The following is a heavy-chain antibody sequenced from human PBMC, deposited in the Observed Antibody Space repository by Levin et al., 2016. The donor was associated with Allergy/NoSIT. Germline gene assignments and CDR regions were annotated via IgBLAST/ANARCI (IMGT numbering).Heavy chain of an antibody. CDR2: ISWNSGSI. D-gene: IGHD6-13*01. CDR3: AKDLSSSWYDYYYYYMDV. J-gene: IGHJ6*03. Sequence: SLKISCAASGFTFDDYAMHWVRQAPGKGLEWVSGISWNSGSIGYADSVKGRFTISRDNAKNSLYLQMNSLRAEDTALYYCAKDLSSSWYDYYYYYMDVWGKGTTVTVSS. CDR1: GFTFDDYA. V-gene: IGHV3-9*01.